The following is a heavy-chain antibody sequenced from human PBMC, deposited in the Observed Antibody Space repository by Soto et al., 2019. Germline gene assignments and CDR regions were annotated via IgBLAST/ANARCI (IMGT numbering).Heavy chain of an antibody. CDR1: GFTFSNAW. Sequence: EVQLVESGGGLVKPGGSLRLSCAASGFTFSNAWMSWVRQAPGKGLEWVGRIKSKTDGGTTDYAAPVKGRFTISRDDSKNTLYLQMNSLKTEDTAVYYCTSTYFWSGYYKGPFDYWGQGTLVTVSS. J-gene: IGHJ4*02. CDR3: TSTYFWSGYYKGPFDY. CDR2: IKSKTDGGTT. V-gene: IGHV3-15*01. D-gene: IGHD3-3*01.